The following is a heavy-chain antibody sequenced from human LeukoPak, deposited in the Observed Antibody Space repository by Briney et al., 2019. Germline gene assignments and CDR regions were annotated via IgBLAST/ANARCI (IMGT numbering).Heavy chain of an antibody. CDR2: IYWDDDK. V-gene: IGHV2-5*02. CDR3: ATLYYYGSGSPYNRFDP. D-gene: IGHD3-10*01. Sequence: SGPTLVKPTQTLTLTCTFSGFSLSTSGVGVGWIRQPPGKALEWLALIYWDDDKRYSPSLKSRLTITKDTSKNQVVLTMTNMDPVDTATYYCATLYYYGSGSPYNRFDPWGQGTLVTVSS. J-gene: IGHJ5*02. CDR1: GFSLSTSGVG.